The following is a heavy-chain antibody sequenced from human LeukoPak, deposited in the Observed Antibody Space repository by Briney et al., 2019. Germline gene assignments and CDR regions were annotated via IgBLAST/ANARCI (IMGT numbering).Heavy chain of an antibody. V-gene: IGHV1-69*05. CDR2: IISIFGTA. CDR3: ARGRRDGYQVHACDI. Sequence: SVKVSRKSSGGTFSSYAFSGVRPAPGQGLEWMGRIISIFGTANYAQKFEGRVTITTDETTSTAYMELSRLRSEDTDVYYCARGRRDGYQVHACDIWGQGTMVTVSS. J-gene: IGHJ3*02. CDR1: GGTFSSYA. D-gene: IGHD5-24*01.